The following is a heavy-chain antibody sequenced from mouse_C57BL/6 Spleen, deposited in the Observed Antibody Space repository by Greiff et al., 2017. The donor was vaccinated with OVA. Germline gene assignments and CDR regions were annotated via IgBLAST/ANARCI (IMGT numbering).Heavy chain of an antibody. V-gene: IGHV7-3*01. CDR2: IRNKANGYKT. D-gene: IGHD4-1*01. CDR3: ATLTGTRAMDY. CDR1: GFTFTDYY. J-gene: IGHJ4*01. Sequence: EVKLEESGGGLVQPGGSLSLSCAASGFTFTDYYMSWVRQPPGKALEWLGFIRNKANGYKTEYSASVKGRFTISRDNSQSILYLQMNALRAKDSANYYCATLTGTRAMDYWGQGTSVTVSS.